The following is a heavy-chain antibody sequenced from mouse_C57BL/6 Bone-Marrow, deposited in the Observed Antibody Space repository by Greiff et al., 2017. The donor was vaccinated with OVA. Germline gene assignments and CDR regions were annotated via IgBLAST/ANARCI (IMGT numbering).Heavy chain of an antibody. CDR3: ARDADGNGHAMDY. Sequence: EVNVVDSGGGLVQSGRSLRLSCATSGFTFSDFYMEWDRQAPGKGLEWIAASRNKANDYTTEYSASVKGRFIVSRDTSQSILYLQMNAMRAEDTAIYYCARDADGNGHAMDYWGQGTSVTVSS. D-gene: IGHD2-1*01. V-gene: IGHV7-1*01. CDR2: SRNKANDYTT. CDR1: GFTFSDFY. J-gene: IGHJ4*01.